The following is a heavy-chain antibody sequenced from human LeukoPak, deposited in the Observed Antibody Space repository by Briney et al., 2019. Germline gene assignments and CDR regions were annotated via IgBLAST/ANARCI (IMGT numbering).Heavy chain of an antibody. J-gene: IGHJ3*02. CDR3: TRDQRKYCSRTTCFVFDI. Sequence: GRSLRLSCAASGFTFDDYAMTWVRQAPGKGLEWVSTISGGGDATYYAHSVKGRFAVSRDNSKKTLYLQLNSLRAEDTAVYYCTRDQRKYCSRTTCFVFDIWGQGTVVSVSS. CDR1: GFTFDDYA. CDR2: ISGGGDAT. D-gene: IGHD2-2*01. V-gene: IGHV3-23*01.